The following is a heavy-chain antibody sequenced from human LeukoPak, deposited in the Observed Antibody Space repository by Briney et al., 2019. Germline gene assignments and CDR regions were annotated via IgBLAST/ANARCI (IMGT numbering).Heavy chain of an antibody. D-gene: IGHD3-10*01. V-gene: IGHV4-4*07. J-gene: IGHJ4*02. CDR3: ARNVYYGSGQGPYFDY. CDR1: GGSISSYY. Sequence: PSETPSLTCTVSGGSISSYYWSWIRQPAGKGLEWIGRIYTSGSTNYNPSLKSRVTMSVDTSKNQFSLKLSSVTAADTAVYYCARNVYYGSGQGPYFDYWGQGTLVTVSS. CDR2: IYTSGST.